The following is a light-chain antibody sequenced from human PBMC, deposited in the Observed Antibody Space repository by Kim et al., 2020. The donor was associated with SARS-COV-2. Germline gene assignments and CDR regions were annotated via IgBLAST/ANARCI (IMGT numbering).Light chain of an antibody. CDR1: SSDVGGYNY. V-gene: IGLV2-14*03. Sequence: GPSITISSTGTSSDVGGYNYVSWYQQHPGKAPKLMIYDVSNRPSGVSNRFSGSKSGNTASLTISGLQAEDEADYYCSSYTSSSTRVFGGGTKLTVL. CDR3: SSYTSSSTRV. CDR2: DVS. J-gene: IGLJ3*02.